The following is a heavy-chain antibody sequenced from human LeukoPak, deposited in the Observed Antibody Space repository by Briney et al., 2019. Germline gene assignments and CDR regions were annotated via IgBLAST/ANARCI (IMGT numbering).Heavy chain of an antibody. J-gene: IGHJ4*02. V-gene: IGHV4-4*09. CDR3: ARRYNWNDRWD. Sequence: SETLSLTCSVSSGSMTDSCWSWFRQAPGKGFEWLGFIYPDGRIEYSPSLRSRVTFSVATSKLEATVRLSSVTASDTAFYYCARRYNWNDRWDWGQGTLATVSP. CDR1: SGSMTDSC. D-gene: IGHD1-1*01. CDR2: IYPDGRI.